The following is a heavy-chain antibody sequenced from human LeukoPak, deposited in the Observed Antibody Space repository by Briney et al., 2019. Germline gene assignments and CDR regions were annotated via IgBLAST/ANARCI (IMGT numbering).Heavy chain of an antibody. Sequence: SETLSLTCTVSGGSISSSYWSWIRQPAGKGLEWIGRIYTTGITSYHPSLKSRISISIDTSKNQFSLKLTSVTAADTAVYYCVRDQWYGSGSYYNSDFWGQGTLVTVSS. CDR1: GGSISSSY. V-gene: IGHV4-4*07. CDR3: VRDQWYGSGSYYNSDF. D-gene: IGHD3-10*01. CDR2: IYTTGIT. J-gene: IGHJ4*02.